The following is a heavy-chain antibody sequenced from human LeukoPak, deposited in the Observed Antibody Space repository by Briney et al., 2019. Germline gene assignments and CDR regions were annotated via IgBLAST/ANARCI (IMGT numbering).Heavy chain of an antibody. CDR3: ARLQRRVSDDY. CDR2: INHSGST. D-gene: IGHD6-25*01. Sequence: KASETLSLTCAVYGGSFSGYYWSWIRQPPGKGLEWIGEINHSGSTNYNPSLKSRVTISVDTTKNQFSLKLSSVTAADTAVYYCARLQRRVSDDYWGQGTLVTVSS. V-gene: IGHV4-34*01. J-gene: IGHJ4*02. CDR1: GGSFSGYY.